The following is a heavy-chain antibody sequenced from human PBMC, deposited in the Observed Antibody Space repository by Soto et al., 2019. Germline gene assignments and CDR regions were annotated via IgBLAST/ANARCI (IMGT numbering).Heavy chain of an antibody. Sequence: QVQLVQSGAEVKKPGASVKVSCKASGYDFTDHYIHWVRQAPGQGLEWRGIISPDGGSTRYSQKFQARITITRDTSTSTVYMELSSLRSEDTAVYYCARAPRGGVIIVITSAQIDYWGQGTLVTVSS. CDR3: ARAPRGGVIIVITSAQIDY. J-gene: IGHJ4*02. CDR2: ISPDGGST. CDR1: GYDFTDHY. V-gene: IGHV1-46*01. D-gene: IGHD3-10*01.